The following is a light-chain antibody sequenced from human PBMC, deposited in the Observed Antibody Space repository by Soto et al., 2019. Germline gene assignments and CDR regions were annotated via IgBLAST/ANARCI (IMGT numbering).Light chain of an antibody. CDR2: DVS. Sequence: QSVLTQPASVSGAPGQSITISCTGTSSGVGGYNYVSWFQQRPGNAPKLMIYDVSNRPSGVSNRFSGSKSGNTASLTISGLQAEDEADYYCSSYTSTSILEVFGTGTKVTVL. CDR1: SSGVGGYNY. V-gene: IGLV2-14*01. CDR3: SSYTSTSILEV. J-gene: IGLJ1*01.